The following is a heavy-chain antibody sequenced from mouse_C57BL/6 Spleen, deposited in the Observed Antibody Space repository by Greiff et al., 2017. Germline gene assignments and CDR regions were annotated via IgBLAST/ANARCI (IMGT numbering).Heavy chain of an antibody. CDR1: GYAFSSSW. V-gene: IGHV1-82*01. CDR3: APSNYPPFDY. J-gene: IGHJ2*01. D-gene: IGHD2-5*01. Sequence: QVQLQQSGPGLVKPGASVKISCTASGYAFSSSWMNWVKQRPGKGLEWVGRIYPGGGDTNYNGKVKGKATLPTDKSYSTAYMQLSSLTSEDSAVYLCAPSNYPPFDYWGQGTTLTVSA. CDR2: IYPGGGDT.